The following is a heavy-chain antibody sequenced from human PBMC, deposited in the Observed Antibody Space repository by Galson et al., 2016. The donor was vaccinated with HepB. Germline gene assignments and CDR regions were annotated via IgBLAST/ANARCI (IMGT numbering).Heavy chain of an antibody. D-gene: IGHD4-17*01. CDR3: ARPLLPFSGDNGYYYYGFDV. CDR1: GYTFTNYY. Sequence: GYTFTNYYMHWVRQAPGQGLEWMGLIHPTSGSPNYAQKFQDRVAMTRDTSTSTVYMELSSLRSEDTAVYYCARPLLPFSGDNGYYYYGFDVWGQGTTVTVSS. V-gene: IGHV1-46*01. CDR2: IHPTSGSP. J-gene: IGHJ6*02.